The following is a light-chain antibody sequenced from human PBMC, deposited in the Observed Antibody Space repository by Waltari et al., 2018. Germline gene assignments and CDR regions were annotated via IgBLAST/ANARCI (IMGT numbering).Light chain of an antibody. J-gene: IGLJ3*02. CDR3: SSYTSSSTLRV. CDR1: SSDVGGYNY. CDR2: DVS. V-gene: IGLV2-14*03. Sequence: QSALTQPASVSGSPGQSITISCTGTSSDVGGYNYVSWYQQHPGKAPKLMIYDVSNRPSGGSNRFSGSKSGNTASLTISGLQAEDEADYYCSSYTSSSTLRVFGGGTKLTVL.